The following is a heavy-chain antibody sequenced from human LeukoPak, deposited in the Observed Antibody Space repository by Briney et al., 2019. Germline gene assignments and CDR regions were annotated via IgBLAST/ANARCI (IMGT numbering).Heavy chain of an antibody. Sequence: SETLSLTCTVSGGSISSGDYYWSWIRQPPGKGLEWLGYIYYSGSTYYNPSLKSRVTISVDTSKNQFSLKLSSVTAADTAVYYCARDGEYDSSGSGAFDIWGQGTMVTVSS. CDR2: IYYSGST. V-gene: IGHV4-30-4*08. CDR1: GGSISSGDYY. CDR3: ARDGEYDSSGSGAFDI. J-gene: IGHJ3*02. D-gene: IGHD3-22*01.